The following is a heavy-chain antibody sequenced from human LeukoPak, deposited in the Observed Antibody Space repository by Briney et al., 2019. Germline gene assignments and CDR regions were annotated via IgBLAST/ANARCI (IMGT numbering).Heavy chain of an antibody. CDR2: MNIDGSEK. CDR1: GCTFSNYW. J-gene: IGHJ4*02. CDR3: ARDPVEWELLLDY. Sequence: GGSLGLSCAASGCTFSNYWMGWVRQAPGKRPEWVANMNIDGSEKYYADSVKGRFSISRDNARNSVYLQMASLRVEDTAVYYCARDPVEWELLLDYWGQGTLVTVSS. V-gene: IGHV3-7*01. D-gene: IGHD1-26*01.